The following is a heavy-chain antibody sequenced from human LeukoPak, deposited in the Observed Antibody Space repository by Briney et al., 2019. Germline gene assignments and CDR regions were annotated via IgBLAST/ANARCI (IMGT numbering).Heavy chain of an antibody. V-gene: IGHV1-18*01. CDR1: GYTFNSYG. CDR3: ARDGTKLPWFGELRITRYYFYYMDV. Sequence: ASVKVSCKASGYTFNSYGISWVRQAPGQGLEWMGWISAYNGHTNYAQKFQGRVTMTTDTSTSTAYMELRSLRSDDTAVYYCARDGTKLPWFGELRITRYYFYYMDVWGKGTTVTISS. CDR2: ISAYNGHT. J-gene: IGHJ6*03. D-gene: IGHD3-10*01.